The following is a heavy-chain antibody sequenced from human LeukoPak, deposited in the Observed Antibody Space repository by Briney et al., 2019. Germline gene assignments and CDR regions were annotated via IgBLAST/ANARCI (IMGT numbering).Heavy chain of an antibody. CDR3: ARLNNGWWVDY. CDR2: LYNSGST. J-gene: IGHJ4*02. CDR1: GGSISSYY. D-gene: IGHD6-19*01. Sequence: SETLSLTCSVFGGSISSYYWSWIRQPHGNGLGWIGYLYNSGSTKYNPSLKSRITISVDTSKNQFSLKLASVTAADTAVYYCARLNNGWWVDYWGQGTLVTVSS. V-gene: IGHV4-59*01.